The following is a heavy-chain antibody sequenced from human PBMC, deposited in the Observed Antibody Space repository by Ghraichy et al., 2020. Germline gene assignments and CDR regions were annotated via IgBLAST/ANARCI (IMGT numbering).Heavy chain of an antibody. D-gene: IGHD3-9*01. CDR2: LSSNGGAT. J-gene: IGHJ6*02. V-gene: IGHV3-23*01. CDR1: GFTFSNYA. Sequence: GGSLRLSCAASGFTFSNYAMNWVRQAPGKGLEWVSALSSNGGATYYADSVSGRFIISRDNSKNSLYLQMNSLRAEDTAVYYCAKETGTDYYYAMDVWGQGTTVTVSS. CDR3: AKETGTDYYYAMDV.